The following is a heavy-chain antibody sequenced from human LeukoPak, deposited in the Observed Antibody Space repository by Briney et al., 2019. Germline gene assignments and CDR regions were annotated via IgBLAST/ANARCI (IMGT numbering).Heavy chain of an antibody. V-gene: IGHV3-7*01. D-gene: IGHD4-17*01. Sequence: PGGSLRLSCAASGFTFNSYWLSWVRQAPGKGLEWVANIKQDGSEKYYVDSVKGRFTISRDNAKNSLYLQMNSLRAEDTAVYYCARGGDYGDYDFFDYWGQGTLVTVSS. CDR1: GFTFNSYW. CDR3: ARGGDYGDYDFFDY. CDR2: IKQDGSEK. J-gene: IGHJ4*02.